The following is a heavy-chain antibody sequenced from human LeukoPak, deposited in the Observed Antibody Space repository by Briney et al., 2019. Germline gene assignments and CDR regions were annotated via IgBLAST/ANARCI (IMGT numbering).Heavy chain of an antibody. J-gene: IGHJ6*03. V-gene: IGHV3-7*01. D-gene: IGHD1-26*01. CDR3: ARATPYSGSYYWVGYYYYYYMDV. CDR1: GFTFSSYW. CDR2: IKQDGSEK. Sequence: GGSLRLSCAASGFTFSSYWMSWVRQAPGKGLEWVANIKQDGSEKYYVDSVKGRFTISRDNAKNSLYLQMNSLRAEDTAVYYCARATPYSGSYYWVGYYYYYYMDVWGKGTTVTVSS.